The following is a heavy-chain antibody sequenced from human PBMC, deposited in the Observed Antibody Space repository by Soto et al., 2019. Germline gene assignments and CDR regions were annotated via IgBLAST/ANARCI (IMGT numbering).Heavy chain of an antibody. CDR2: INSDGSRT. Sequence: GGSLRLSCTASGFNFSRYWTHWVRQDPGRGLVWVSHINSDGSRTSYADSVKGRFTISRDNAKNTLYLQMDSLRAEDTAVYYCARDLSSCSSARCYSYYYGMDVWGQGTSVTVSS. CDR3: ARDLSSCSSARCYSYYYGMDV. V-gene: IGHV3-74*01. D-gene: IGHD2-2*01. CDR1: GFNFSRYW. J-gene: IGHJ6*02.